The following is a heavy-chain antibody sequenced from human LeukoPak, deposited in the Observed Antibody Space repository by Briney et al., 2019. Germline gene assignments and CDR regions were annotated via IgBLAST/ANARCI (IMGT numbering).Heavy chain of an antibody. D-gene: IGHD6-19*01. CDR2: INPNSGGT. Sequence: ASVKVSFKASGYTFTGYYMHWVRQAPGQGLEWMGWINPNSGGTNYAQKFQGRVTMTRDTSISTAYMELSRLRSDDTAVYYCASIGPSYSSGWYPDENFDYWGQGTLVTVSS. CDR1: GYTFTGYY. CDR3: ASIGPSYSSGWYPDENFDY. V-gene: IGHV1-2*02. J-gene: IGHJ4*02.